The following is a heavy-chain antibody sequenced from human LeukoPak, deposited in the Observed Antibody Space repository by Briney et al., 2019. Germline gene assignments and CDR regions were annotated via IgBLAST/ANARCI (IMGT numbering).Heavy chain of an antibody. Sequence: ASVKVPCKASGFTFTRSAMQWVRQAGGQRLEWIGWIVVVSGNTNYAQKSQERVTITRDMSTSTAYMELTSLRSDDTAEYYCAADLNYYDSSGSGDYWGQGTLVTVSS. V-gene: IGHV1-58*02. CDR1: GFTFTRSA. D-gene: IGHD3-22*01. J-gene: IGHJ4*02. CDR2: IVVVSGNT. CDR3: AADLNYYDSSGSGDY.